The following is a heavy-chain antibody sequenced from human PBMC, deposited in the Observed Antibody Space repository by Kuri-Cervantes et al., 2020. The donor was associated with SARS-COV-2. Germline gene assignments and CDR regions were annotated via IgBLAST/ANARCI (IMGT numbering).Heavy chain of an antibody. J-gene: IGHJ6*02. D-gene: IGHD2-2*01. V-gene: IGHV3-7*04. CDR1: ACTFSTYW. CDR2: INQEGREN. Sequence: ESLKISFAASACTFSTYWMTLVRQAPGKGLECVANINQEGRENYYVDSVKGRFTISRDNAKNSLYLQMNSLRAEDTAVYYCAREIVVVPTNVRGSYHYYAMAVWGRGTTVTVSS. CDR3: AREIVVVPTNVRGSYHYYAMAV.